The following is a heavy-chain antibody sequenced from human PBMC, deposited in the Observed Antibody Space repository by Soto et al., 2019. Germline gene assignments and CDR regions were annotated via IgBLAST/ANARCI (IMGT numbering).Heavy chain of an antibody. D-gene: IGHD4-17*01. J-gene: IGHJ6*02. Sequence: PGGSLRLSCAASGFTFSSYWMHWVCQAPGKGLVWVSRINSDGSSTSYADSVKGRFTISRDNAKNTLYLQMNSLRAEDTAVYYCARVRYGDYLNYYYGMDVWGQGTTVTVSS. CDR2: INSDGSST. V-gene: IGHV3-74*01. CDR1: GFTFSSYW. CDR3: ARVRYGDYLNYYYGMDV.